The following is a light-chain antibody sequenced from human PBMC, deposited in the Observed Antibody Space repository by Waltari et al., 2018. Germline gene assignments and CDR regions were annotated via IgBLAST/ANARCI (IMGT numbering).Light chain of an antibody. CDR2: KVS. V-gene: IGKV2-30*02. J-gene: IGKJ1*01. Sequence: DVVMTQSPLSLPVTLGQPASISCRSSQSLVHSDGNTYLNWFHQRPGQSPRRLIYKVSSRDSGVPDRFSGSGSGTDFTLKISRVEAEDVGLYYCMQGTHWPWTFGQGTKVE. CDR3: MQGTHWPWT. CDR1: QSLVHSDGNTY.